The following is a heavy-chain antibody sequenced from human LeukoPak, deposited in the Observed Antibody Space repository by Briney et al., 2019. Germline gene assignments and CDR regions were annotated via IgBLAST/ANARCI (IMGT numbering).Heavy chain of an antibody. D-gene: IGHD3-10*01. Sequence: GGSLRLSCAASGFTFSSYSMNWVRQAPGKGLEWVSSISSSSSYIYYADSVKGRFTISRDNAKNSLYLQMNSLRAEDTAVYYCARDTTTYGSGSYYYYFEYWGQGTLVTVSS. CDR3: ARDTTTYGSGSYYYYFEY. CDR2: ISSSSSYI. J-gene: IGHJ4*02. V-gene: IGHV3-21*01. CDR1: GFTFSSYS.